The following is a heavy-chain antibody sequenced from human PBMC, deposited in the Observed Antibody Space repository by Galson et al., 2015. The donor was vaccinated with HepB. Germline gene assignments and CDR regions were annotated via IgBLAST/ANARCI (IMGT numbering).Heavy chain of an antibody. J-gene: IGHJ4*02. D-gene: IGHD3-16*02. Sequence: SLRLSCAASGFTFSSYSMNWVRQAPGKGLEWVSYISSSSSTIYYADSVKGRFTISRDNAKNSLYLQMNSLRAEDTAVYYCATLAYDYVWGSYRSTGIDYWGQGTLVTVSS. CDR1: GFTFSSYS. CDR3: ATLAYDYVWGSYRSTGIDY. CDR2: ISSSSSTI. V-gene: IGHV3-48*01.